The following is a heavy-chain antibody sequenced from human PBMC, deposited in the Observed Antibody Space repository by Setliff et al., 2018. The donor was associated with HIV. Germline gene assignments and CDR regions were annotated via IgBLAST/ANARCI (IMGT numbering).Heavy chain of an antibody. J-gene: IGHJ6*03. CDR2: INWNGRST. CDR1: GFTFDDYG. D-gene: IGHD3-22*01. CDR3: ARGGEYYSDSGGIYYYMDV. Sequence: GGSLRLSCEASGFTFDDYGLNWVRQAPGKGLEWVSGINWNGRSTGDADFVKGRFTISRDNAKNSLYLQMNSLGAEDTALYFCARGGEYYSDSGGIYYYMDVWGKGTTVTVSS. V-gene: IGHV3-20*04.